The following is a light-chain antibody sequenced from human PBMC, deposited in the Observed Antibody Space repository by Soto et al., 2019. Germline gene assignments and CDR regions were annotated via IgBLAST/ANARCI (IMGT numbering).Light chain of an antibody. J-gene: IGLJ7*01. Sequence: QSVLTQPAAVSGSPGQSITISCTGTSSDVGGYKYVSWYQHQSGKAPKLMIYEVSNRPSGVSSRFSGSKSGNTASLTISGLQAEDEADYYCSSYTSTSTLVFGGGTKLTVL. CDR2: EVS. CDR3: SSYTSTSTLV. V-gene: IGLV2-14*01. CDR1: SSDVGGYKY.